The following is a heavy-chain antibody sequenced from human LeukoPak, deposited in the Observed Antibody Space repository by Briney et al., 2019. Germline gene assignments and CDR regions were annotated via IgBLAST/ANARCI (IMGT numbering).Heavy chain of an antibody. J-gene: IGHJ4*02. D-gene: IGHD5-18*01. CDR3: ARAKMRSGYSYGYFDY. CDR2: INTNTGNP. V-gene: IGHV7-4-1*02. Sequence: ASVKVSCKASGYTFTSYAMNWVRQAPGQGLEWMGWINTNTGNPTYAQGFTGRFVFSLDTSVSTAYLQISSLKAEDTAVYYCARAKMRSGYSYGYFDYWGQGTLVTVSS. CDR1: GYTFTSYA.